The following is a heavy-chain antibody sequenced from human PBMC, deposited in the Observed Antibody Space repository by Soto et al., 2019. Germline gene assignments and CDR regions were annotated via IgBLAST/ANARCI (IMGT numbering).Heavy chain of an antibody. V-gene: IGHV4-30-4*01. Sequence: SETLSLTCTVSGDSVSSVGFHWAWLRRPPGKGLEWIGYIYNGGSTYYRPSLESRMRMSLDATRNHYSLRLTSVTAADTAVYFCARAPVGLDTISYFDYWGQGKLVTVSS. J-gene: IGHJ4*02. CDR3: ARAPVGLDTISYFDY. D-gene: IGHD3-3*01. CDR2: IYNGGST. CDR1: GDSVSSVGFH.